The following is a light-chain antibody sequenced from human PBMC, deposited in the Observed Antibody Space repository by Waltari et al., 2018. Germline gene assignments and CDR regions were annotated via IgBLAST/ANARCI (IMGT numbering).Light chain of an antibody. V-gene: IGKV1-39*01. CDR2: AAS. J-gene: IGKJ2*01. CDR1: QSITTY. CDR3: QPSYVTPRT. Sequence: DIQMTQSPSSLSASVGERVTITCRASQSITTYLHWYQQKPGKAPKLLIYAASSLQSGVPSRFSGSGSGTDFTLTISSLQPEDFATYYCQPSYVTPRTFGQGTKLDIK.